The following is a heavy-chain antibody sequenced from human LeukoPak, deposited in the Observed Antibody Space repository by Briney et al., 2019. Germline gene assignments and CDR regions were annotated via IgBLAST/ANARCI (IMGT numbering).Heavy chain of an antibody. Sequence: SETLSLTCTVSGATITDNRSSWVWIRQSPAKGLEWLGSVNFSGTTSYNPSVESRLTISMDTSTNQFSLTLSDVTATDTALYYCARQDGVLDGYNSDEGDYFPCWGEETLVTVSS. CDR2: VNFSGTT. CDR3: ARQDGVLDGYNSDEGDYFPC. D-gene: IGHD5-24*01. CDR1: GATITDNRSS. V-gene: IGHV4-39*01. J-gene: IGHJ4*02.